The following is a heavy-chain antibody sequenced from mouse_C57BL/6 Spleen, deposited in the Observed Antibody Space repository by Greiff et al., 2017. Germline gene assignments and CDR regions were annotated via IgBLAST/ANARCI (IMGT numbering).Heavy chain of an antibody. CDR3: ARDELRPYYYAMDY. J-gene: IGHJ4*01. CDR2: ISDGGSYT. Sequence: EVQLVESGGGLVKPGGSLKLSCAASGFTFSSYAMSWVRQTPEKRLEWVATISDGGSYTYYPDNVKGRFTISRDNAKNNLYLQMSHLKSEDTAMYYCARDELRPYYYAMDYWGQGTSVTVSS. V-gene: IGHV5-4*01. CDR1: GFTFSSYA. D-gene: IGHD3-2*02.